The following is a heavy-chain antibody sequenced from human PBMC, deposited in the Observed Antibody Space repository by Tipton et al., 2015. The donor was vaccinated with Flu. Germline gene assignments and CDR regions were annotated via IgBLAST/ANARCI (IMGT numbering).Heavy chain of an antibody. CDR2: VYYTGGT. V-gene: IGHV4-39*07. Sequence: TLSLTCTVSGGSIGVTTYYWGWIRQPPGKGLEYIGSVYYTGGTYFNPSLKSRVTVSIDTSKKQFSLKLTSVTAADTAVYYCAGLRREERYYDTRGLLDWGQGTLVAVSS. CDR3: AGLRREERYYDTRGLLD. CDR1: GGSIGVTTYY. J-gene: IGHJ1*01. D-gene: IGHD3-22*01.